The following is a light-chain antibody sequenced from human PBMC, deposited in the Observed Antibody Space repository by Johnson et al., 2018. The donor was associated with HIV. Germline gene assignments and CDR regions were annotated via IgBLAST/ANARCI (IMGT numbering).Light chain of an antibody. V-gene: IGLV1-51*02. CDR3: GTWDSSLSAHYV. J-gene: IGLJ1*01. Sequence: QSVLTQPPSVSAAPGQKVSISCSGNTSNIGNIYVSWYQQFPGTAPKLLIYEKNKRPSGLPDRFSASKSGTSATLAITALQTGDEADYYCGTWDSSLSAHYVFGTGTKVTVL. CDR2: EKN. CDR1: TSNIGNIY.